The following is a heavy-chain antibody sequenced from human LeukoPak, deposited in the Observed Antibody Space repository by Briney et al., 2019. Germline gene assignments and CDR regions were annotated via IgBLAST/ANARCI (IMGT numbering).Heavy chain of an antibody. J-gene: IGHJ4*02. D-gene: IGHD2-15*01. CDR3: AKTPRYCSGGSCYSGHFDN. V-gene: IGHV3-23*01. Sequence: PGRSLRLSCVASGFTFSSYAMSWVRQAPGKGLEWVSTISGSGGSTYFADSVKGRFTISRDNSKNTVYLQMDSLRVEDTALYYCAKTPRYCSGGSCYSGHFDNWGQGTRVTVSS. CDR1: GFTFSSYA. CDR2: ISGSGGST.